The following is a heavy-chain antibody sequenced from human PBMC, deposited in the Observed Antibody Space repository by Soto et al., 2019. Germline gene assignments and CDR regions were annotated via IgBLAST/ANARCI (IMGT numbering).Heavy chain of an antibody. CDR1: GFSLSTSGVG. CDR3: AHLYNWNPGSALDI. Sequence: SGPTLVNPTQTLTLTCTFSGFSLSTSGVGVGWIRQPPGKALEWLALIYWDDDKRYSPSLKSRLTITRDTSKNQVVLTMTNMDPVDTATYYCAHLYNWNPGSALDIWGQGTMVTVSS. V-gene: IGHV2-5*02. J-gene: IGHJ3*02. CDR2: IYWDDDK. D-gene: IGHD1-20*01.